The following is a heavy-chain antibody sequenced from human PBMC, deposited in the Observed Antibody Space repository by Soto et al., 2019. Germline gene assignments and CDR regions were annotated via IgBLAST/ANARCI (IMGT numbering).Heavy chain of an antibody. Sequence: GASVKGSCKASGYTFTGYYMHWVRQAPGQGLEWMGWINPNSSGTNYAQKFQGWVTMTRDTSISTAYMELSRLRSDDTAVYYCARGGGNWGSLYFDYWGQGTLVTVSS. CDR2: INPNSSGT. CDR3: ARGGGNWGSLYFDY. CDR1: GYTFTGYY. V-gene: IGHV1-2*04. J-gene: IGHJ4*02. D-gene: IGHD7-27*01.